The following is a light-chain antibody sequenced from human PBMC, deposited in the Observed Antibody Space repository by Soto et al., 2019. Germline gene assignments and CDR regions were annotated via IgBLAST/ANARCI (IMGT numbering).Light chain of an antibody. CDR2: ATS. CDR1: QGISNW. J-gene: IGKJ3*01. Sequence: DIQMTQSPSFVSASVGDRVTITCRASQGISNWLAWYQQKPGKAPKLLIYATSNLQGGVPSRFSGSGSGTDFTLNIGSLQPEDSETYYCQQSSSFPLTFGPGTKVDIK. V-gene: IGKV1-12*01. CDR3: QQSSSFPLT.